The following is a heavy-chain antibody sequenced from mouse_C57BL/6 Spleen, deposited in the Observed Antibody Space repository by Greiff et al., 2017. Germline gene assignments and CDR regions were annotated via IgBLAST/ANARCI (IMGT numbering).Heavy chain of an antibody. Sequence: VQLQQSGAELVRPGASVKLSCTASGFNIKDYYMHWVKQRPEQGLEWIGRIDPEDGDTEYAPKFQGKATMTADTSSNTAYLQLSSLTSEDTAVYYCTPSNWDRGFAYWGQGPLVTVSA. CDR1: GFNIKDYY. CDR3: TPSNWDRGFAY. D-gene: IGHD4-1*01. V-gene: IGHV14-1*01. J-gene: IGHJ3*01. CDR2: IDPEDGDT.